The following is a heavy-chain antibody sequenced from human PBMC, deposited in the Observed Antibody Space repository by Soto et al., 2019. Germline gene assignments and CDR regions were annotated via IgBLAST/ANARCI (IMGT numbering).Heavy chain of an antibody. CDR3: AKRLKYCSGGSCYGYGMDV. J-gene: IGHJ6*02. CDR2: ISGSGGST. CDR1: GFTFNSYA. V-gene: IGHV3-23*01. Sequence: GGSLRLSCAASGFTFNSYAMSWVRQAPGKGLEWVSAISGSGGSTYYADSVKGRFTISRDNSKNTLYLQMNSLRAEDTAVYYCAKRLKYCSGGSCYGYGMDVWGQGTTVNVSS. D-gene: IGHD2-15*01.